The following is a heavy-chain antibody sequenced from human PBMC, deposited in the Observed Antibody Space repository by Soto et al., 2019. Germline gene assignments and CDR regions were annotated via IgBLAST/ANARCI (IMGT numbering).Heavy chain of an antibody. Sequence: LRLSCAASGFTFSSYDMHWVRQATGKGLEWVSAIGTAGDTYYPGSVKGRFTISRENAKNSLYLQMNSLRAGDTAVYYCARGSPYYGMDVWGQGTTVTVSS. CDR3: ARGSPYYGMDV. CDR2: IGTAGDT. CDR1: GFTFSSYD. J-gene: IGHJ6*02. V-gene: IGHV3-13*01.